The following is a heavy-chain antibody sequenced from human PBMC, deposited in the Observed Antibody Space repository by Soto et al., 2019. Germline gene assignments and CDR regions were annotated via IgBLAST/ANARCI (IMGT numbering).Heavy chain of an antibody. J-gene: IGHJ5*01. CDR2: ISWNSGDI. Sequence: EVQLLESGGGLVQPGSSLRLSCAASGFSFDDYAMHWVRQAPGKGLQWVSGISWNSGDIGYADSVRGRFTISRDSGTNPLYLQMDTLKLEDTALYYCARGAAYASGWGLDSWGQGTGVTVST. V-gene: IGHV3-9*01. CDR1: GFSFDDYA. D-gene: IGHD6-19*01. CDR3: ARGAAYASGWGLDS.